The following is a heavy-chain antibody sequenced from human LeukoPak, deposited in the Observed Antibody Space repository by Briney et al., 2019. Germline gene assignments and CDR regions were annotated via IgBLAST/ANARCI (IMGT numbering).Heavy chain of an antibody. Sequence: GASVKVSCKASGYTFTRYAIHWVRRAPGQRLEWMGWISAGNGNTKYSQNFQGRVTFISNTSATTAFMELSSLRSEDAAVYYCARDSGSGSNDYWGQGTLVTVSS. CDR2: ISAGNGNT. CDR3: ARDSGSGSNDY. V-gene: IGHV1-3*01. J-gene: IGHJ4*02. CDR1: GYTFTRYA. D-gene: IGHD1-26*01.